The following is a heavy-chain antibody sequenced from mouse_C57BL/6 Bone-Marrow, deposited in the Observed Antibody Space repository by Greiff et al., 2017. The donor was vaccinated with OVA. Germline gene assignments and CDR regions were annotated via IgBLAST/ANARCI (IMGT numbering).Heavy chain of an antibody. CDR3: ARRSYVYYFDY. CDR1: GYAFTNYL. D-gene: IGHD1-1*01. CDR2: INPGSGGT. J-gene: IGHJ2*01. V-gene: IGHV1-54*01. Sequence: QVQLQQSGAELVRPGTSVKVSCKASGYAFTNYLIEWVKQRPGQGLEWIGVINPGSGGTNYNEKFKGKATLTADKSSSTAYMQLSSLTSEDSAVYFCARRSYVYYFDYWGQGTTLTVSS.